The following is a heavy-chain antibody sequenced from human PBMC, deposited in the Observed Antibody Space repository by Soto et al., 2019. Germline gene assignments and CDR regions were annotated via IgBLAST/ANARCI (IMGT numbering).Heavy chain of an antibody. V-gene: IGHV1-8*01. CDR2: MNPNSGDT. D-gene: IGHD5-12*01. J-gene: IGHJ4*02. CDR1: GYTFTTYD. Sequence: QVQLVQSGAEVKKPGASVKVSCKATGYTFTTYDINWVRQATGQGLEWMGWMNPNSGDTGYAQKXXXXXXXXXXXXXXXXXXXXXXXXXXXXXXXXXXRGLEWLRNYWGQGTLVTVSS. CDR3: XRGLEWLRNY.